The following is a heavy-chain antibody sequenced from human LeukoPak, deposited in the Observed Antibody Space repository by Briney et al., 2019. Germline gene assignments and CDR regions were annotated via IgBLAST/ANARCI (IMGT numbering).Heavy chain of an antibody. V-gene: IGHV1-18*01. CDR3: ARSPSPAGAFDI. CDR2: ISAYNGNT. J-gene: IGHJ3*02. D-gene: IGHD2-2*01. Sequence: ASVKVSCNASGYTFTSYGISWVRQAPGQGLEWMGWISAYNGNTNYAQKLQGRVTMTTDTSTSTAYMELRSLRSDDTAVYYCARSPSPAGAFDIWGQGTMVTVSS. CDR1: GYTFTSYG.